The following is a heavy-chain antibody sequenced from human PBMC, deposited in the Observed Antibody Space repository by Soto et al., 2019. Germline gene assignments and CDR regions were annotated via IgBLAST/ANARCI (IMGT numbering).Heavy chain of an antibody. V-gene: IGHV4-59*08. Sequence: SETLSLTCTVSGGSISSYYWSWIRQPPGKGLEWIGYIYYSGSTNYNPSLKSRVTISVDTSKNQFSLKLSSVTAADTAVYYCARLVWFGEFGYYYYMDVSGKGTTVTVSS. CDR3: ARLVWFGEFGYYYYMDV. D-gene: IGHD3-10*01. CDR1: GGSISSYY. J-gene: IGHJ6*03. CDR2: IYYSGST.